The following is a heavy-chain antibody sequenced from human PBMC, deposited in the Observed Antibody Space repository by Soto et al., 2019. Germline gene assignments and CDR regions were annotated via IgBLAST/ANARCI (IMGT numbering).Heavy chain of an antibody. D-gene: IGHD3-22*01. V-gene: IGHV1-69*12. J-gene: IGHJ6*02. CDR2: IIPVFGTP. CDR1: GGSLSNYG. Sequence: QVQLVQSGAEVKKPGFSVKVSCKASGGSLSNYGISWVRQAPGQGLEWMGAIIPVFGTPNYAQKFQDRVTITADESTTTVYMEVRSLTSEDTAVYYCARGDATKIVVTTYYAMDVWGQGTKVTVSS. CDR3: ARGDATKIVVTTYYAMDV.